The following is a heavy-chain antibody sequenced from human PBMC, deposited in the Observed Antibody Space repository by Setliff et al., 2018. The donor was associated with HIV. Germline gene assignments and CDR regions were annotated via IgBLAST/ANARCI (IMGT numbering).Heavy chain of an antibody. CDR2: IDPEDDET. D-gene: IGHD5-12*01. Sequence: ASVKVSCKASGYTFTGYYMHWVRQAPGQGLEWVGLIDPEDDETLFAEKFQGRVTITADTSTDTAYMELGSLRSDDTAVYYCASAGAWQRNALDIWGQGTMVTVSS. CDR1: GYTFTGYY. V-gene: IGHV1-69-2*01. CDR3: ASAGAWQRNALDI. J-gene: IGHJ3*02.